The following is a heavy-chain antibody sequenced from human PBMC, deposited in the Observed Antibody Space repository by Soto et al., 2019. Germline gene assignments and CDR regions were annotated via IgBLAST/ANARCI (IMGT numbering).Heavy chain of an antibody. CDR3: TRRAATAGTYDS. J-gene: IGHJ4*02. V-gene: IGHV5-51*01. Sequence: PGESLKISCKGSGYSFNTYWIGWVRQMPGKGLEWLGIIYPDDSETRYSPSFQGQVTISVDKSVSTAYLQWTSLKASESAMYYCTRRAATAGTYDSWGQGTLVTVSS. CDR1: GYSFNTYW. CDR2: IYPDDSET. D-gene: IGHD6-13*01.